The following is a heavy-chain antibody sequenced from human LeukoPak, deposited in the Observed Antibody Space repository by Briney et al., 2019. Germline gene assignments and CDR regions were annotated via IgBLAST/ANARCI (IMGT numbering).Heavy chain of an antibody. D-gene: IGHD3-22*01. CDR3: AREYYDYYEGFDY. V-gene: IGHV1-69*13. CDR1: GGTFSSYA. Sequence: GASVKVSCKASGGTFSSYAISWVRQAPGQGLEWMGGIIPIFGTANYAQKFQGRVTITADESTSTAYMELSSLRSDDTAVYFCAREYYDYYEGFDYWGQGTLVTVSS. CDR2: IIPIFGTA. J-gene: IGHJ4*02.